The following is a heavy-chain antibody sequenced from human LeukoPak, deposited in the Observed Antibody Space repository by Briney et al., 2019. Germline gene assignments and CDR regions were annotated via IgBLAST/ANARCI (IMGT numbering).Heavy chain of an antibody. CDR3: ARDTPGLAKLFDY. D-gene: IGHD2-15*01. V-gene: IGHV1-2*02. CDR2: INPNSGAT. J-gene: IGHJ4*02. Sequence: ASVKVSCKASGYTFTGYYMHWVRQAPGQGLEWMGWINPNSGATNYAQKFQGRVTMTRDTSISTAYMELRSLRSADTAVYFCARDTPGLAKLFDYWGQGTLVTVSS. CDR1: GYTFTGYY.